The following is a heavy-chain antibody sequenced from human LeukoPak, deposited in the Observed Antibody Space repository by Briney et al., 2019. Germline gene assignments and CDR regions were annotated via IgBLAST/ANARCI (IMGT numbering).Heavy chain of an antibody. Sequence: GGSLRLSCAVSRFTFDDYAMHWVRQAPGKGLEWVSGISWNSGSIGYADSVKGRFTISRDNAKNSLYLQMNSLRAEDTALYYCASRDYWGQGTLVTVSS. J-gene: IGHJ4*02. CDR1: RFTFDDYA. V-gene: IGHV3-9*01. CDR2: ISWNSGSI. CDR3: ASRDY.